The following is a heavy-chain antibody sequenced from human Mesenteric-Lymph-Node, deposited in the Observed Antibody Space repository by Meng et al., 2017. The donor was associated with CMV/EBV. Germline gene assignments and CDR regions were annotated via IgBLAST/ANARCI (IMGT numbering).Heavy chain of an antibody. J-gene: IGHJ4*02. CDR1: WGSFRCDN. D-gene: IGHD3-9*01. CDR2: INHSGST. CDR3: ARGSSYDILTGYFDY. V-gene: IGHV4-34*01. Sequence: HRGGEGMLNASETLFAPWACYWGSFRCDNWNRIRPSPEKGLGWIGEINHSGSTNYNPSFPSRIIISVDTSTNQISLNMSSVTAADTAVYYCARGSSYDILTGYFDYWGQGALVTVSS.